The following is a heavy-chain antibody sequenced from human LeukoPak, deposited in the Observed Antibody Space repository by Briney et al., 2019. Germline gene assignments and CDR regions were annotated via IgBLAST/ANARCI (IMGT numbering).Heavy chain of an antibody. V-gene: IGHV4-34*01. J-gene: IGHJ5*02. CDR2: IYHSGST. D-gene: IGHD2-15*01. CDR1: GGSFSGYY. Sequence: PSETLSLTCAVYGGSFSGYYWSWIRQPPGKGLEWVGEIYHSGSTNYNPSLKSRVTISVDTSKHQFSLTLSSVTAADTAVYYCARGRIIYCSGGSCYSIDPWGQGTLVTVST. CDR3: ARGRIIYCSGGSCYSIDP.